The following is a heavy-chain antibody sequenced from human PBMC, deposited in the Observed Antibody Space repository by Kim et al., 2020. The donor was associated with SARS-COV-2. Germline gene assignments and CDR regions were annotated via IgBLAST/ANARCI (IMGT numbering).Heavy chain of an antibody. J-gene: IGHJ4*02. D-gene: IGHD5-18*01. Sequence: SETLSLTCAVYGGSFSGYYWSWIRQPPGKGLEWIGEINHSGSTNYNPSLKSRVTISVDTSKNQFSLKLSSVTAADTAVYYCASVSGYSYGPEFDYWGQGT. CDR1: GGSFSGYY. CDR3: ASVSGYSYGPEFDY. V-gene: IGHV4-34*01. CDR2: INHSGST.